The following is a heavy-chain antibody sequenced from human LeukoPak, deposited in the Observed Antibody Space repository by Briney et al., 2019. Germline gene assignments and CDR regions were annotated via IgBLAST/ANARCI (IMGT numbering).Heavy chain of an antibody. CDR1: GGSISSGGYY. CDR2: IYYSGST. J-gene: IGHJ6*02. V-gene: IGHV4-31*03. Sequence: PSETLSLSCTVSGGSISSGGYYWSWIRQHPGKGLEWIGYIYYSGSTYYNPSLKSRVTISVDTSKNQFSLKLSSVTAADTAVYYCARHIDREAYYYGMDVWGQGTTVTVSS. CDR3: ARHIDREAYYYGMDV. D-gene: IGHD2-21*01.